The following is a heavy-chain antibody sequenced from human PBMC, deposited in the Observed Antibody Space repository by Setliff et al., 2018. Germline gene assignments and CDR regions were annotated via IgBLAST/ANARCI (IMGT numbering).Heavy chain of an antibody. J-gene: IGHJ4*02. CDR3: AKPRLELRWGFEY. D-gene: IGHD1-7*01. CDR1: GFTFTDYA. CDR2: IYRGDRST. Sequence: PGGSLRLSCVASGFTFTDYAMSWVRQAPGKGLEWVSTIYRGDRSTFYADPVQGRFIIFRDGSKNTLYLQMDSLRGEDTAVYYCAKPRLELRWGFEYWGQGTPVTVSS. V-gene: IGHV3-23*03.